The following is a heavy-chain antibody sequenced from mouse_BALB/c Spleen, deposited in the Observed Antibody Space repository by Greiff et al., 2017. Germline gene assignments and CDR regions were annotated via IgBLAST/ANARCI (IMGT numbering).Heavy chain of an antibody. CDR2: ILPGSGST. V-gene: IGHV1-9*01. Sequence: VQLQQSGAELMKPGASVKISCKATGYTFSSYWIEWVKQRPGHGLEWIGEILPGSGSTNYNEKFKGKATFTADTSSNTAYMQLSSLTSEDSAVYYCARRGTTARATYFDYWGQGTTLTVSS. CDR1: GYTFSSYW. J-gene: IGHJ2*01. CDR3: ARRGTTARATYFDY. D-gene: IGHD3-2*01.